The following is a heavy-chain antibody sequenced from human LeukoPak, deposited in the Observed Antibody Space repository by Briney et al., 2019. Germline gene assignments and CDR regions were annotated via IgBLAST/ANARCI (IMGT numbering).Heavy chain of an antibody. CDR2: MNPNSANR. Sequence: ASVKVSCKASGYTFTSYDINWVRQATGGPEWMGWMNPNSANRGYAQKFQGRVTMTRNTSISTAYMELSSLRSEDTAVYYCAGNSFGELAAIDYWGQGTLVTVSS. CDR3: AGNSFGELAAIDY. J-gene: IGHJ4*02. CDR1: GYTFTSYD. D-gene: IGHD3-10*01. V-gene: IGHV1-8*01.